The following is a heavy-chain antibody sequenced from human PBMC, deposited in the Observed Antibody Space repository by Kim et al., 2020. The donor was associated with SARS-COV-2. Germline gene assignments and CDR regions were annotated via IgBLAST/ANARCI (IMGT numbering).Heavy chain of an antibody. D-gene: IGHD2-2*01. CDR1: GFSFTTYD. V-gene: IGHV3-23*01. J-gene: IGHJ4*02. CDR3: AKGGSYATQWLFDN. Sequence: GGSLRLSRAASGFSFTTYDMSWVRQAPGKGLEWVSSISFNGANAYYADSLKGHFTISRDNYKHTLYLQMNPLRVEDTAIYYCAKGGSYATQWLFDNWGQGTLVTISS. CDR2: ISFNGANA.